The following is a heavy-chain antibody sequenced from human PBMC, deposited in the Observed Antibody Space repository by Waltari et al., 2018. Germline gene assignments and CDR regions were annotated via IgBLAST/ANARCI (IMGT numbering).Heavy chain of an antibody. CDR2: IYPAGST. J-gene: IGHJ4*02. V-gene: IGHV3-66*02. CDR3: ARARDEDTAMVFFDH. CDR1: AFTAPTHH. D-gene: IGHD5-18*01. Sequence: DVKLVESGGGLVHPVGSLRLSCAASAFTAPTHHMGWVRQAPGKGLEWVSIIYPAGSTYNADSVVGRFTISRDISQNTLHLQMNNLRLEDTAIYYCARARDEDTAMVFFDHWGQGTLVSVSS.